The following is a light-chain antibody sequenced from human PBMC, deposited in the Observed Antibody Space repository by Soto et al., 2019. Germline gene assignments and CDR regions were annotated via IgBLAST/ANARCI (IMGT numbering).Light chain of an antibody. CDR3: QSYDSSLGGSV. Sequence: QSVLTQPPSVSGAPGQRVTISCTGSSSNIGAGYDVHWYQQLPGTAPKLLIYGNSIRPSGVPDRFSGSKSGTSASLAITGLQAEDEADYYCQSYDSSLGGSVFGGGTKVTVL. J-gene: IGLJ3*02. CDR1: SSNIGAGYD. V-gene: IGLV1-40*01. CDR2: GNS.